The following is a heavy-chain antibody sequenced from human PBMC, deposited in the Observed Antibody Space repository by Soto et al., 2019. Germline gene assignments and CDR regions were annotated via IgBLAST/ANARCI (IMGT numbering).Heavy chain of an antibody. Sequence: SETLSLTCAVSGGSIDSGGYYWSWIRQHPGKGLEWVGHAYYSGTTYYSPSLKSRISISLDTSKNQFSLKLSSMTAADTALYYCARTSTSGTRFDYWGQGSLVT. J-gene: IGHJ4*02. CDR2: AYYSGTT. V-gene: IGHV4-31*11. CDR1: GGSIDSGGYY. D-gene: IGHD1-1*01. CDR3: ARTSTSGTRFDY.